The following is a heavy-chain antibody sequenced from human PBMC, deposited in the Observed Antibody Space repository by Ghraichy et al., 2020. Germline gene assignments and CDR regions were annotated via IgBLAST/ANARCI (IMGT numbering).Heavy chain of an antibody. V-gene: IGHV4-59*01. CDR1: GGSISSYY. CDR3: ARGVLIQLERSYNWFDP. CDR2: IYYSGST. D-gene: IGHD1-1*01. Sequence: SETLSLTCTVSGGSISSYYWSWIRQPPGKGLEWIGYIYYSGSTNYNPSLKSRVTISVDTSKNQFSLKLSSVTAADTAVYYCARGVLIQLERSYNWFDPWGQGTLVTVS. J-gene: IGHJ5*02.